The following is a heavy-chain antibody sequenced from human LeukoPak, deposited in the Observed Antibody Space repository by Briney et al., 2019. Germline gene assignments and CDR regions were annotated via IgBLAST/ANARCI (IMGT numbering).Heavy chain of an antibody. CDR2: MNPYSGNT. J-gene: IGHJ4*02. CDR3: AIEEVGGSPYY. Sequence: ASVKVSCKASGYTFTNYDINWVRQAPGQGLEWLGWMNPYSGNTGYAQKFQGRVTMTSNTSTSTAYMELSSLRSDDRAVYYCAIEEVGGSPYYWGQGTLVTVSS. D-gene: IGHD1-26*01. CDR1: GYTFTNYD. V-gene: IGHV1-8*02.